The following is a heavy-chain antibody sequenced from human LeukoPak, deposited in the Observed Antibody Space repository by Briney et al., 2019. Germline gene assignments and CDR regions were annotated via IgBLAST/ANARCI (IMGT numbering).Heavy chain of an antibody. CDR1: GVSFSGYY. Sequence: AGTLSLSCAAYGVSFSGYYWSWIRQPPGKGLEWIGEINHSGSTNYNPSLKSRITISVDTPKHQFSLKQRSVTAADTAVYYCARAPSGATNDASDIWGQGTTVPVSS. J-gene: IGHJ3*02. D-gene: IGHD1-26*01. CDR3: ARAPSGATNDASDI. CDR2: INHSGST. V-gene: IGHV4-34*01.